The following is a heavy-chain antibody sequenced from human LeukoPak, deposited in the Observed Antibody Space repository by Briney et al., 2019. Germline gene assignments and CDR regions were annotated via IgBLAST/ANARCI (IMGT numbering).Heavy chain of an antibody. J-gene: IGHJ4*02. V-gene: IGHV3-21*04. D-gene: IGHD2-15*01. CDR1: GFTFSSYR. CDR2: ISSSHNNI. CDR3: AKAPVTSCRGAFCYPFDY. Sequence: GGSLRLSCAASGFTFSSYRMNWVRQAPGKGLDWVSSISSSHNNIYYADSVKGRFSISRDNAKNSLFLQMNSLRAEDAAVYYCAKAPVTSCRGAFCYPFDYWGQGTLVTVSS.